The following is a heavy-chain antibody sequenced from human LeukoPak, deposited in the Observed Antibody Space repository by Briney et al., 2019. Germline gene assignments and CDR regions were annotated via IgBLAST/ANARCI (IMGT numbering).Heavy chain of an antibody. D-gene: IGHD2-2*01. J-gene: IGHJ4*02. V-gene: IGHV3-49*03. CDR3: TRDCSSTNCFVDY. CDR1: GFTFGDYA. Sequence: PGGSLRLSCTASGFTFGDYAMSWFRQAPGKGLEWVSLIRDKAYGGTTEYAASVKGRFTISRGDSKNIAYPQVNSLKTEDTGVYYCTRDCSSTNCFVDYWGQGTLVTVSS. CDR2: IRDKAYGGTT.